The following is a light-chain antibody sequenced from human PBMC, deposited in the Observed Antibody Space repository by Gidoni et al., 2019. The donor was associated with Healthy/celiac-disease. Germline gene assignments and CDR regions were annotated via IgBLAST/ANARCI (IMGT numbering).Light chain of an antibody. Sequence: EIVMTQSPATVSVSPGERATLSCRASQSVSSNLAWYQQKPGQAPRLLIYGASTRATGIPARFSGSGSGTEFTLTISSLPSEDFAVYYCQQYNNWWTFGQGTKVEIK. CDR2: GAS. J-gene: IGKJ1*01. CDR1: QSVSSN. V-gene: IGKV3-15*01. CDR3: QQYNNWWT.